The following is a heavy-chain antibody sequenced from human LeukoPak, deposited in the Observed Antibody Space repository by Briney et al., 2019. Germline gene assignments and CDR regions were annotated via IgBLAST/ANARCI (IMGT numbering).Heavy chain of an antibody. J-gene: IGHJ4*02. V-gene: IGHV1-8*03. Sequence: ASVKVSCKASGYTFTSYDINWVRQATGQGLEWMGWMNPNSGNTGYAQKFQGRVTITRNTSISTAYMVLSSLRSEDTAVYYCARTSRSITIFGVVISFDYWGQGTLVTVSS. CDR2: MNPNSGNT. CDR1: GYTFTSYD. D-gene: IGHD3-3*01. CDR3: ARTSRSITIFGVVISFDY.